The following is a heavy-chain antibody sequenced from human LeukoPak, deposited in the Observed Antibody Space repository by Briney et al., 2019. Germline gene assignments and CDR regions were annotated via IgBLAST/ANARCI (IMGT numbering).Heavy chain of an antibody. J-gene: IGHJ4*02. CDR1: GFTVSSNY. Sequence: GGSLRLSCAASGFTVSSNYMSWVRQAPGKGLEWVSVIYSGGSTYYADSVKGRFTISRDNSKNTLYLQMNSLRAEDTAVYYCARDAEWIQLWFFDYWGQGTLVTVSS. CDR3: ARDAEWIQLWFFDY. CDR2: IYSGGST. V-gene: IGHV3-66*01. D-gene: IGHD5-18*01.